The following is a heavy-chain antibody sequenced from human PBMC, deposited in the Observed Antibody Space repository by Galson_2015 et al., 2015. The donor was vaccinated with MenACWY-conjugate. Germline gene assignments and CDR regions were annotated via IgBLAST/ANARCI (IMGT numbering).Heavy chain of an antibody. CDR3: ARDNNWSFDS. CDR1: GFTFSSYW. V-gene: IGHV3-7*01. D-gene: IGHD1-1*01. Sequence: SLRLSCAASGFTFSSYWMSWVRQAPGKGLEWVANINDEGGSEMYYVDSVKGRFSIPTDNAKNMVYLQMDGLGDEDTAVYFCARDNNWSFDSWGQGTLVTVSS. J-gene: IGHJ4*02. CDR2: INDEGGSEM.